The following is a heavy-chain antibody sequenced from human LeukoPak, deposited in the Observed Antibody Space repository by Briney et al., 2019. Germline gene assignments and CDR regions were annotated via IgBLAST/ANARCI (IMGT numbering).Heavy chain of an antibody. CDR1: GFTFDDYA. Sequence: GGSLRLSCAAAGFTFDDYAMHWVRQAPGKGLEWVSLISGDGGSTYYADSVKGRFTISRDNSKNSLYLQMNSLRTEDTAMYYCAKVLGYYDSSGYYQEGGFDYWGQGTLVTVSS. V-gene: IGHV3-43*02. CDR3: AKVLGYYDSSGYYQEGGFDY. CDR2: ISGDGGST. D-gene: IGHD3-22*01. J-gene: IGHJ4*02.